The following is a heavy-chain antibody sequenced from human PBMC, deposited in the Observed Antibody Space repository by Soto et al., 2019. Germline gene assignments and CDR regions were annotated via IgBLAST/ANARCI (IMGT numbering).Heavy chain of an antibody. CDR3: ANWVEGTMVHFDY. CDR1: GFTFSNYA. CDR2: ISGSGDRT. V-gene: IGHV3-23*01. D-gene: IGHD2-8*01. J-gene: IGHJ4*02. Sequence: PGGSLRLSCAASGFTFSNYAMTWARQAPGKGLEWVSSISGSGDRTYYADSVKGRFTISRDNSKSTLYLQMNSLRADDTAVYYCANWVEGTMVHFDYWGRGTLVTVSS.